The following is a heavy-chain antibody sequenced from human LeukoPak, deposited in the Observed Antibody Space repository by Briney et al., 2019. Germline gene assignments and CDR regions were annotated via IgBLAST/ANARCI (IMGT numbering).Heavy chain of an antibody. J-gene: IGHJ4*02. CDR2: VYTSGST. Sequence: PSQALSLTCTVSGGSISSGSYYWSRIRQPAGKGLEWIGRVYTSGSTNYNPSLKSRVTISVDTSKNQFSLKLSSVTAADTAVYYCARDGYNYRRFDYWGQGTLVTVSS. D-gene: IGHD5-24*01. CDR1: GGSISSGSYY. V-gene: IGHV4-61*02. CDR3: ARDGYNYRRFDY.